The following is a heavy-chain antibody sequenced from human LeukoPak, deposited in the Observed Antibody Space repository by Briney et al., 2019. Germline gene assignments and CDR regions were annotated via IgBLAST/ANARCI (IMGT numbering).Heavy chain of an antibody. Sequence: GGSLRLSCAASGFTSSSYGMHWVRQAPGKGLEWVAVISYDGSNKYYADSVKGRFTISRDNSKNTLYLQMNSLRAEDTAVYYCAKEFVEFVGATGVFDYWGQGTLVTVSS. CDR1: GFTSSSYG. D-gene: IGHD1-26*01. CDR2: ISYDGSNK. CDR3: AKEFVEFVGATGVFDY. J-gene: IGHJ4*02. V-gene: IGHV3-30*18.